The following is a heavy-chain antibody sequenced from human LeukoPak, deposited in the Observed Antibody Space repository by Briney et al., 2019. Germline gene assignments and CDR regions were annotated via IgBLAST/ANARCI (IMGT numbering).Heavy chain of an antibody. Sequence: SETLSLTCTVSGGSISSYYWSWIRQPPGKGLEWIGYIYYSGSTNHNPSLKSQVTISVDTSKNQFSLKLSSVTAADTAVYYCATTTIRLGYWGQGTLVTVSS. CDR3: ATTTIRLGY. CDR2: IYYSGST. J-gene: IGHJ4*02. D-gene: IGHD1-26*01. V-gene: IGHV4-59*12. CDR1: GGSISSYY.